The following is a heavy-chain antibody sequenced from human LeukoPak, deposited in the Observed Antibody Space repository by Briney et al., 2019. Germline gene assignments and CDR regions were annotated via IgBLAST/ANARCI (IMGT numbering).Heavy chain of an antibody. Sequence: TGGSLRLSCAASGFTFSSYAMSWVRQAPGKGLEWVSAISGSGGSTYYADSVKGRFTISRDNSKNTLYLQMNSLRAEDTAVYYCAKDSGYSSSWYPDYWGQGTLVTVS. V-gene: IGHV3-23*01. D-gene: IGHD6-13*01. CDR1: GFTFSSYA. J-gene: IGHJ4*02. CDR3: AKDSGYSSSWYPDY. CDR2: ISGSGGST.